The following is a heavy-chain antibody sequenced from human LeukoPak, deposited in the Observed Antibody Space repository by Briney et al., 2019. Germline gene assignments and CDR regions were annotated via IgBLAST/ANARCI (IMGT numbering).Heavy chain of an antibody. CDR3: ARDRRYSYGTGFDP. CDR1: GGSISSGDYY. CDR2: IYYSGST. V-gene: IGHV4-30-4*08. Sequence: PSQTLSLTCTVSGGSISSGDYYWSWIRQPPGKGLEWIGYIYYSGSTNYNPSLKSRVTISVDTSKNQFSLKLSSVTAADTAVYYCARDRRYSYGTGFDPWGQGTLVTVSS. J-gene: IGHJ5*02. D-gene: IGHD5-18*01.